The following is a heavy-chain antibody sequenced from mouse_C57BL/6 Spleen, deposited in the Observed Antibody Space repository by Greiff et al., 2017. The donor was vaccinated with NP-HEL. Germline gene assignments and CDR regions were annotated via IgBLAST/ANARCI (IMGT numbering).Heavy chain of an antibody. D-gene: IGHD2-3*01. J-gene: IGHJ3*01. CDR3: ARKDDGYYAWFAY. Sequence: QVQLQQSGAELVKPGASVKLSCKASGYTFTSYWMQWVKQRPGQGLEWIGEIDPSDSYTNYNQKFKGKATLTVDTSSSTAYMQLSSLTSEDSAVYYCARKDDGYYAWFAYWGQGTLVTVSA. CDR1: GYTFTSYW. V-gene: IGHV1-50*01. CDR2: IDPSDSYT.